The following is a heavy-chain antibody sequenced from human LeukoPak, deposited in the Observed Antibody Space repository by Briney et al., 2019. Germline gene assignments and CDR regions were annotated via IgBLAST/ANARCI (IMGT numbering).Heavy chain of an antibody. J-gene: IGHJ5*02. CDR3: ARDPSGRGVATTS. Sequence: GGSLRLSCAASGFTFGSYAMTWVRQAPGKGLEWVSTVSDFGGTTYYSRSVKGRFTISRDNSKNTLYLQMNSLRAEDTAVYYCARDPSGRGVATTSWGQGTLVTVSS. V-gene: IGHV3-23*01. CDR2: VSDFGGTT. D-gene: IGHD5-12*01. CDR1: GFTFGSYA.